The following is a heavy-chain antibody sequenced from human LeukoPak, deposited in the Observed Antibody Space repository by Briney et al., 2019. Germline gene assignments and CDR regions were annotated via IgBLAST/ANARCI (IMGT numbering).Heavy chain of an antibody. CDR3: ARGQADGDLGFYGMDV. Sequence: PGRSLRLSCAASGFTFSSYAMHWVRQAPGKGLEWVAVISYDGSNKYYADSVKGRFTISRDNSKNTLYLQMNSLRAEDTAVYYCARGQADGDLGFYGMDVWGQGTTVTVSS. V-gene: IGHV3-30-3*01. J-gene: IGHJ6*02. D-gene: IGHD4-17*01. CDR2: ISYDGSNK. CDR1: GFTFSSYA.